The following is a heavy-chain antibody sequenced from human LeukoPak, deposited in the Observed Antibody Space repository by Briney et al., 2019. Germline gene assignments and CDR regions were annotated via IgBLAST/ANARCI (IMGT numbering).Heavy chain of an antibody. D-gene: IGHD3-10*01. CDR2: IYHSGST. V-gene: IGHV4-38-2*02. CDR3: AREYGSGTYDTR. J-gene: IGHJ4*02. Sequence: SETLSLTCTVFGYSISSGYYWGWIRQPPGKGLEWIGSIYHSGSTYYNPSLKSRVTISVDTSKNQFSLKLSSVTAADTAVYYCAREYGSGTYDTRWGQGTLVTVSS. CDR1: GYSISSGYY.